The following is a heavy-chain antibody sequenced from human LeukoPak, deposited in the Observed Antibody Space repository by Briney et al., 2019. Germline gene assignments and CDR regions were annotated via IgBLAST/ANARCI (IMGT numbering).Heavy chain of an antibody. CDR1: GYTFTGYY. Sequence: ASVKVSCKASGYTFTGYYMHWVRQAPGQGPEWMGWINPNSGGTNYAQKFQGRVTMTRDTSISTAYMELSRLRSDDTAVYYCARDICSSTSCYDYFGYWGQGTLVTVSS. V-gene: IGHV1-2*02. D-gene: IGHD2-2*01. CDR2: INPNSGGT. CDR3: ARDICSSTSCYDYFGY. J-gene: IGHJ4*02.